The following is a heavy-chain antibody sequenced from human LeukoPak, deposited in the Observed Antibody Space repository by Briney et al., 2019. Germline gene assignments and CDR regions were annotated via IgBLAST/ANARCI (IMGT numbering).Heavy chain of an antibody. CDR1: GFMFSDYG. D-gene: IGHD2-15*01. V-gene: IGHV3-30*02. CDR3: ARVLRYCSGGNCYSGGLGYMDV. CDR2: IRYVGHNT. J-gene: IGHJ6*03. Sequence: GGSLRLSCAASGFMFSDYGMHWVRQAPGKGLEWLAFIRYVGHNTDYADSVKGRFTISRDNSKDTLHLQMNSLRAEDTAVYYCARVLRYCSGGNCYSGGLGYMDVWGKGTTVTISS.